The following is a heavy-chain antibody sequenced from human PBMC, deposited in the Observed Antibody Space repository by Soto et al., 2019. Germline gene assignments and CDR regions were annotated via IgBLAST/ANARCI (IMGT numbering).Heavy chain of an antibody. V-gene: IGHV3-33*01. J-gene: IGHJ1*01. CDR3: ARPRDAYDYGDYDIEH. Sequence: QVQLVESGGGVVQPGWSLRLSCAASGFSFSSYAMHWVRQAPGKGLEWVAFIWYDGNSEYYTDSVKGRFTISRDNSNNTLYLQMNSMRVEDTAVFYCARPRDAYDYGDYDIEHWGQGTLVTVSS. D-gene: IGHD4-17*01. CDR2: IWYDGNSE. CDR1: GFSFSSYA.